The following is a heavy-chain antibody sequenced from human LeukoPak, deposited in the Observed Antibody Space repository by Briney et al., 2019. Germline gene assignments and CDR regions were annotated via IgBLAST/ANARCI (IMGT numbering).Heavy chain of an antibody. CDR3: AKDPRITMIVVVITVYFDY. CDR2: ISGSGGST. D-gene: IGHD3-22*01. J-gene: IGHJ4*02. Sequence: PGGSLRLSCAASGFTFSSYAMSWVRQAPGKGLEWVSAISGSGGSTYYADSVKGRFTISRDNSKNTLYLQMNSLRAEDTAVYYCAKDPRITMIVVVITVYFDYWGQGTLVTVSS. V-gene: IGHV3-23*01. CDR1: GFTFSSYA.